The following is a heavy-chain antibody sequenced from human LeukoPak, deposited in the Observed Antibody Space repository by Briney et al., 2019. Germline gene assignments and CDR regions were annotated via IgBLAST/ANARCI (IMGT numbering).Heavy chain of an antibody. CDR3: ARGYSGSYGRFDY. CDR2: IYYSGST. V-gene: IGHV4-59*01. Sequence: NPSETLSLTCAVYGGSFSGYYWSWLRQPPGKGLEWIGYIYYSGSTSYNPSLKSRVTISVDTSKNQFSLKLSSVTAADTAVYYCARGYSGSYGRFDYWGQGTLVTVSS. CDR1: GGSFSGYY. J-gene: IGHJ4*02. D-gene: IGHD1-26*01.